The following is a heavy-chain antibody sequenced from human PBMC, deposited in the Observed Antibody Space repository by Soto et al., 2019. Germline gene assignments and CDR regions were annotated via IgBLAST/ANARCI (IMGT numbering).Heavy chain of an antibody. Sequence: LSLTCTVSGGSISDGYYWSWIRQHPGKGLEWIGSISDSGSTSYNPSLKSRLTISVDTSKNQFSLNLRSVTAADTAVYYCARRDRSGFSYWLDTWGQGTLVTVSS. D-gene: IGHD3-22*01. CDR3: ARRDRSGFSYWLDT. CDR1: GGSISDGYY. J-gene: IGHJ5*02. V-gene: IGHV4-31*03. CDR2: ISDSGST.